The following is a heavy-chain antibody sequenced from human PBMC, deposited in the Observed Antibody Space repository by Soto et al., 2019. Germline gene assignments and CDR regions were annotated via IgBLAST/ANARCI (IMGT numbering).Heavy chain of an antibody. J-gene: IGHJ5*02. CDR2: INHSGST. V-gene: IGHV4-34*01. Sequence: SETLSLTCAVYGGSFSGYYWSWIRQPPGKGLEWIGEINHSGSTNYNPSLKSRVTISVDTSKNQFSLKLSSVTAADTAVYYCARSRYCSGGSCYPSRNWFDPWGQGTLVTVSS. CDR1: GGSFSGYY. CDR3: ARSRYCSGGSCYPSRNWFDP. D-gene: IGHD2-15*01.